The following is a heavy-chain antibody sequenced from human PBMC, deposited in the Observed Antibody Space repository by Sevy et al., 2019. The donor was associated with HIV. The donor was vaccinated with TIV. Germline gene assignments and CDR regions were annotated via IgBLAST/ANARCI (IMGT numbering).Heavy chain of an antibody. Sequence: ASVKVSCKASGYTFTSYGISWVRQAPGQGLEWMGWISAYNGNTNYAQKLQGRVTMTTDTSTSTAYMELRSLRSDDTAVYYCARVGPYDFWSGYTLTGAFDIWGQGTMVTVSS. CDR2: ISAYNGNT. V-gene: IGHV1-18*01. J-gene: IGHJ3*02. CDR3: ARVGPYDFWSGYTLTGAFDI. D-gene: IGHD3-3*01. CDR1: GYTFTSYG.